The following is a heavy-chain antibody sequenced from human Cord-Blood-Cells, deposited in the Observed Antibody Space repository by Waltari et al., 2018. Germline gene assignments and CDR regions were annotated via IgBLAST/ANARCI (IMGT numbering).Heavy chain of an antibody. Sequence: EVQLVESGGGLVQPGGSLRLSCAASGFTFRSYWMHWVRQAPGKGLVWVARINSDGSSTSYADSVKGRFTISRDNAKNTLYLQMNSLRAEDTAVYYCARGRVTAAGTSFDYWGQGTLVTVSS. V-gene: IGHV3-74*01. CDR2: INSDGSST. CDR3: ARGRVTAAGTSFDY. D-gene: IGHD6-13*01. J-gene: IGHJ4*02. CDR1: GFTFRSYW.